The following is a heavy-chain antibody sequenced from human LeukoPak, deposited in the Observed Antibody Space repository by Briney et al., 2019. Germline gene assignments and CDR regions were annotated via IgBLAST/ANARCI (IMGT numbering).Heavy chain of an antibody. J-gene: IGHJ4*02. CDR2: IIPIFGTA. Sequence: ASVKVSCKASGGTFSSYAISWVRQAPGQGLEWMGGIIPIFGTANYAQKFQGRVTITADESTSTAYMELSSLRSEDTAVYYCARSHVADNNYFDYWGQGTPVTVSS. D-gene: IGHD6-13*01. CDR1: GGTFSSYA. CDR3: ARSHVADNNYFDY. V-gene: IGHV1-69*01.